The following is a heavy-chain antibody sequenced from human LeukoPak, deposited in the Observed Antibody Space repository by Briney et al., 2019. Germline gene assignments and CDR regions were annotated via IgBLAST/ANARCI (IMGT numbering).Heavy chain of an antibody. CDR2: IYYSGST. D-gene: IGHD3-10*01. Sequence: SETLSLTCTVSGGSISSSSYYWGWIRQPPGKGLEWIGSIYYSGSTYYNPSLKSRVTISVDTSKNQFSLKLSSVTAADTAVYYCARDITMVRGVIIKGWFDPWGQGTLVTVSS. CDR1: GGSISSSSYY. V-gene: IGHV4-39*07. CDR3: ARDITMVRGVIIKGWFDP. J-gene: IGHJ5*02.